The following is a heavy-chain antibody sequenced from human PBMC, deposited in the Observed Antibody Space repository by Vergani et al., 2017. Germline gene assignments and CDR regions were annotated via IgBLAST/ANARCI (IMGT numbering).Heavy chain of an antibody. D-gene: IGHD6-6*01. Sequence: QVQLVQSGAEVKKPGSSVKVSCKASGGTFSSYAISWVRQAPGQGLEWMGGIIPIFGTANYAQKFQGRVTITADESTRTAYMELSSLRSEDTAVYYCAIGNREDIAARDYYYYYMDVWGKGTTVTVSS. V-gene: IGHV1-69*01. CDR1: GGTFSSYA. CDR3: AIGNREDIAARDYYYYYMDV. CDR2: IIPIFGTA. J-gene: IGHJ6*03.